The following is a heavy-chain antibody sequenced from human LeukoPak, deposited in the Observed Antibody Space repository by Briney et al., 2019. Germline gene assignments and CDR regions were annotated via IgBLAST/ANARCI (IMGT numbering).Heavy chain of an antibody. CDR2: TSYDGSNK. J-gene: IGHJ4*02. V-gene: IGHV3-30*18. CDR3: AKDFEMATVNYYFDY. D-gene: IGHD5-24*01. CDR1: GFTFSSHG. Sequence: GGSLRLSCAASGFTFSSHGMHWVRQTPGKGLEWVAVTSYDGSNKYYVDSVKGRFTISRDNSKNTLYLQMNSLRVEDTAVYYCAKDFEMATVNYYFDYWGQGTLVTVSP.